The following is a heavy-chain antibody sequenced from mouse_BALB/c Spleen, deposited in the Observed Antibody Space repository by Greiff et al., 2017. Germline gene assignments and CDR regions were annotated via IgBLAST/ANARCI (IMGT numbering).Heavy chain of an antibody. D-gene: IGHD1-2*01. V-gene: IGHV5-9-3*01. CDR2: ISSGGSYT. Sequence: EVQVVESGGGLVKPGGSLKLSCAASGFTFSSYAMSWVRQTPEKRLEWVATISSGGSYTYYPDSVKGRFTISRDNAKNTLYLQMSSLRSEDTAMYYCARAAEEAAMDYWGQGTTVTVSS. J-gene: IGHJ4*01. CDR1: GFTFSSYA. CDR3: ARAAEEAAMDY.